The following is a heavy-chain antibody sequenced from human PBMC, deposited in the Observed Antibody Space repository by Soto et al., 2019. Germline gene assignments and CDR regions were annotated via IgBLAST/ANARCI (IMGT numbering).Heavy chain of an antibody. J-gene: IGHJ6*02. CDR2: INSDGSST. Sequence: EVQLVESGGGLVQPGGSLRLSCAAAGFTFSSYWMHWVRQAPGKGLVWVSRINSDGSSTSYADSVKGRFTISRDNAKNTLYLQMNSLRAEETAVYYCERGVRRADYYYYGMAVCAQGTKVTVSS. CDR1: GFTFSSYW. CDR3: ERGVRRADYYYYGMAV. D-gene: IGHD6-13*01. V-gene: IGHV3-74*01.